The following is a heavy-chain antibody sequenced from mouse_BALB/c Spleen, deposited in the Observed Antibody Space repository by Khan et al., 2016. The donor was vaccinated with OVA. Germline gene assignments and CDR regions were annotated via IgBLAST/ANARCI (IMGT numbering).Heavy chain of an antibody. V-gene: IGHV2-3*01. CDR2: IWGDGST. Sequence: VELVESGPGLVAPSQSLSITCTVSGFSLTSYGVGWVRQPPGKGLEWLGVIWGDGSTNYHSALISRLNINKDNSKSQVFLKLNSLQTDDTATYDCALYYYGRAGFAYWGQGTLVTVSA. J-gene: IGHJ3*01. CDR3: ALYYYGRAGFAY. CDR1: GFSLTSYG. D-gene: IGHD1-1*01.